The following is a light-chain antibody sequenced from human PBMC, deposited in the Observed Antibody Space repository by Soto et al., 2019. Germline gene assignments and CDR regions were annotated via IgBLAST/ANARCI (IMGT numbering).Light chain of an antibody. CDR2: DAS. CDR1: QSISIW. Sequence: DSQMTQSPSSLSASVGDRVAMTCRASQSISIWLAWYQQKPGKAPKLLIYDASSLESGVPSRFSGSGSGTEFTLTISRLQPDDFAGYYCQQYNSYSGTFGQGTKVDI. V-gene: IGKV1-5*01. CDR3: QQYNSYSGT. J-gene: IGKJ1*01.